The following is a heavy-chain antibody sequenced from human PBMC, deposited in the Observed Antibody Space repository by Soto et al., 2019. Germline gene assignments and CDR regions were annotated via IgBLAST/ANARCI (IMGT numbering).Heavy chain of an antibody. V-gene: IGHV4-30-4*01. CDR3: ARVLIYYDILTGYYPNYFDY. CDR2: IYYSGST. Sequence: SETLSLTCTVSGGSISSGDYYWSWIRQPPGKGLEWIGYIYYSGSTYYNPSLKSRVTISVDTSKNQFSLKLSSVTAADTAVYYCARVLIYYDILTGYYPNYFDYWGQGTLVTVSS. CDR1: GGSISSGDYY. J-gene: IGHJ4*02. D-gene: IGHD3-9*01.